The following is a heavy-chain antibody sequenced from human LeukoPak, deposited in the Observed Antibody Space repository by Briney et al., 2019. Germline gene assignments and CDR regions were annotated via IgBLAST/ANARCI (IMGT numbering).Heavy chain of an antibody. D-gene: IGHD1-26*01. Sequence: PSQTLSLTCTVSGGSISSGGYYWSWIRQHPGTGLEWIGYIYYSGSTYYNPSLKSRVTISVDTSKNQFSLKLSSVTAADTAVYYCARDRVVGATRWFDPWGQGTLVTVSS. CDR2: IYYSGST. J-gene: IGHJ5*02. CDR3: ARDRVVGATRWFDP. V-gene: IGHV4-31*03. CDR1: GGSISSGGYY.